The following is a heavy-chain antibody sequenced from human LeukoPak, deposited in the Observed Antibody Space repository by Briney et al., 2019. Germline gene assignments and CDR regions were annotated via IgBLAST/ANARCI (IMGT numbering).Heavy chain of an antibody. CDR2: ICITGDT. V-gene: IGHV3-13*01. CDR3: TKEFCGSRAACAGGSYYDF. D-gene: IGHD2-15*01. CDR1: RFTFSKDD. Sequence: GGTLRLSCAASRFTFSKDDFDGVRQAPGKGLEWVVAICITGDTYYADSVKGRFTISREDAANSLYLQMRSLGAGDTALYYCTKEFCGSRAACAGGSYYDFWGRGALVTVSS. J-gene: IGHJ2*01.